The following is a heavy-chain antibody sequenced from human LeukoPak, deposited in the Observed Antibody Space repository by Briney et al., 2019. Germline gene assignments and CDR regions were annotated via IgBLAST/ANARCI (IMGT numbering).Heavy chain of an antibody. CDR3: AREYDYIWGSYRYPHPHWFDP. CDR1: GYSISSGYY. Sequence: SETLSLTCAVSGYSISSGYYWGWIRQPPGKGLEWIGSIYHSGSTYYNPSLKSRVTISVDRSKNQFSLKLSSVTAADTAVYYCAREYDYIWGSYRYPHPHWFDPWGQGTQVTVSS. J-gene: IGHJ5*02. D-gene: IGHD3-16*02. CDR2: IYHSGST. V-gene: IGHV4-38-2*02.